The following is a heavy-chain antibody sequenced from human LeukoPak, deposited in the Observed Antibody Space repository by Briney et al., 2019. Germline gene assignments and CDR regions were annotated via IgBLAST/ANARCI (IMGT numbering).Heavy chain of an antibody. CDR1: GGTFSSYA. CDR3: ARAGATRDAFDI. CDR2: IIPIFGTA. V-gene: IGHV1-69*13. J-gene: IGHJ3*02. D-gene: IGHD1-26*01. Sequence: SVKVSCKASGGTFSSYAISWVRQAPGQGLEWMGGIIPIFGTANYAQKFQGRVTITADESTSTAYMELRSLRSDDTAVYYCARAGATRDAFDIWGQGTMVTVSS.